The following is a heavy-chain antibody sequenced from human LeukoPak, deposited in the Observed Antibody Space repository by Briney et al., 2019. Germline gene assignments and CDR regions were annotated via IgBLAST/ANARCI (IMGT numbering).Heavy chain of an antibody. Sequence: PGGSLRLSCAASGFTFSSYGIHWVRQAPGKGLEWVAVISYDGSTKYYADSVKGRFTISRDNSKNTLYLQMNSLRAEDTAVYYCAKDRSAWSMGSPYSGMDLWGQGTTVTVSS. CDR2: ISYDGSTK. V-gene: IGHV3-30*18. D-gene: IGHD6-19*01. CDR3: AKDRSAWSMGSPYSGMDL. J-gene: IGHJ6*02. CDR1: GFTFSSYG.